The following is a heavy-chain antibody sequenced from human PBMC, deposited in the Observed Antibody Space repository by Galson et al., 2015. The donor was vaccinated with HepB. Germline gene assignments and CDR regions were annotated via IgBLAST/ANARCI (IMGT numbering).Heavy chain of an antibody. J-gene: IGHJ4*02. V-gene: IGHV3-21*01. D-gene: IGHD6-13*01. Sequence: SLRLSCAASGFTFSSYSMNWVRQAPGKGLEWVSSISSSSSYIYYADSVKGRFTISRDNAKNSLYLQMNSLRAEDTAVYYCARGSKAAGTPGLLDYWGQGTLVTVSS. CDR1: GFTFSSYS. CDR2: ISSSSSYI. CDR3: ARGSKAAGTPGLLDY.